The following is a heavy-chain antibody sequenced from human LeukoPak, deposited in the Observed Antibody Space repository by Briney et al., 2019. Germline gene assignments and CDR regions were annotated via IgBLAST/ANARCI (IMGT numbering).Heavy chain of an antibody. V-gene: IGHV3-33*06. J-gene: IGHJ4*02. CDR3: AKDAQRGFDYSNSLDK. CDR2: IWSDGTNT. CDR1: GFTFSHYG. Sequence: GGSLRLSCATSGFTFSHYGMHWVRQAPGKGLGWVAVIWSDGTNTYYGDPVKGRFTISRDNFQRTAYLQMNSLRAEDTAVYYCAKDAQRGFDYSNSLDKWGQGTLVTVSS. D-gene: IGHD4-11*01.